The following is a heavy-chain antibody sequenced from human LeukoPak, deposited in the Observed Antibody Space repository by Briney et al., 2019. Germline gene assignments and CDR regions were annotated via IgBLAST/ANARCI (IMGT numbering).Heavy chain of an antibody. D-gene: IGHD4-17*01. CDR1: GFTVNSNY. Sequence: GGSLRLSCAVSGFTVNSNYMSWVRQAPGKGLEWVSVIYSGGSTYYADSVKGRFTISRDNSKNTLYLQMNSLRAEDTAVYYCARDGIGDYYFDYWGQGTLVTVSS. CDR3: ARDGIGDYYFDY. J-gene: IGHJ4*02. CDR2: IYSGGST. V-gene: IGHV3-53*05.